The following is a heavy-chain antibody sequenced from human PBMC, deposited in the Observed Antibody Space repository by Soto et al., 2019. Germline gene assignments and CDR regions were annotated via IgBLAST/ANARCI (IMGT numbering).Heavy chain of an antibody. CDR2: INHNTNT. CDR3: ARGVRLSRGSLDP. CDR1: GGSISNGY. J-gene: IGHJ5*02. D-gene: IGHD2-15*01. V-gene: IGHV4-34*01. Sequence: QVQLQQWGAGLLKPSETLSLTCAVYGGSISNGYWNWFRQPPGKGLEWIGEINHNTNTIYNPSPTSCVTISVDTSKNHFSLKLTSVTAADTAVYYCARGVRLSRGSLDPWGQGTLVTVSS.